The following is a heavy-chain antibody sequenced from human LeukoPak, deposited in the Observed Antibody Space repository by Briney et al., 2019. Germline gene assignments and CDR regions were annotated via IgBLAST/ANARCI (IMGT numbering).Heavy chain of an antibody. Sequence: GGSLTLSCAASGFIFSSYNMNWVRQAPGKGLEWVSCISCSSSYIYYADSVKGRFTISRDNAKNSLYLQMNSLRTEGTGVYYCVRNGDSSALVGNAFDIWGQGTMVTVSS. D-gene: IGHD6-25*01. CDR1: GFIFSSYN. J-gene: IGHJ3*02. CDR3: VRNGDSSALVGNAFDI. CDR2: ISCSSSYI. V-gene: IGHV3-21*01.